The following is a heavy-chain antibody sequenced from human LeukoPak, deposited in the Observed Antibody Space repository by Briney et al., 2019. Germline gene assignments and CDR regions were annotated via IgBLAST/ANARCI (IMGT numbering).Heavy chain of an antibody. CDR1: GGSISSYY. CDR2: IYYSGST. CDR3: ASGSRITMVRGLVFAP. V-gene: IGHV4-59*01. J-gene: IGHJ5*02. D-gene: IGHD3-10*01. Sequence: SETLSLTCTVSGGSISSYYWSWIRQPPGKGRECIGDIYYSGSTNYNPSLKRLVIITVDTSKDAFSRKLSSVTDADTAVYYCASGSRITMVRGLVFAPWGQGTLVTVSS.